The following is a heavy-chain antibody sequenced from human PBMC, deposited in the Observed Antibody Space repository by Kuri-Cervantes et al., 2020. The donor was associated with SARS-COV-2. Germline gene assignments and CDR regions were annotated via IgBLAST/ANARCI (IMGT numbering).Heavy chain of an antibody. Sequence: SETLSLTCTVSGGSISSSSYYWGWIRQPPGKGLEWIGYIYYSGSTYYNPSLKSRVTISVDTSKNQFSLKLSSVTAADTAVYYCAGAGYSSSWDYYYYYYMDVWGKGTTVTVSS. CDR3: AGAGYSSSWDYYYYYYMDV. D-gene: IGHD6-13*01. J-gene: IGHJ6*03. CDR2: IYYSGST. CDR1: GGSISSSSYY. V-gene: IGHV4-39*07.